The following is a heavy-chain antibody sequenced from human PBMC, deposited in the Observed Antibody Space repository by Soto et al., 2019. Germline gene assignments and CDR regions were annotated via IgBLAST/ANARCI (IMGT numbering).Heavy chain of an antibody. CDR3: AREPTVTDETNGAFDF. Sequence: ASVKVSCKASGYTFTNYDINWVRQATGQGLEWMGWMNPRSGNRGYAQKFQGRVTMTRDTSINTAYMELTSLTSDDTAVYYCAREPTVTDETNGAFDFWGQGTMVTVSS. CDR1: GYTFTNYD. V-gene: IGHV1-8*01. J-gene: IGHJ3*01. D-gene: IGHD2-21*02. CDR2: MNPRSGNR.